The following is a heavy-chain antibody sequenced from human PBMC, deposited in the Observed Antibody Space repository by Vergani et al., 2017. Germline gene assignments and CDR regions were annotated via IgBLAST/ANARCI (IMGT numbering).Heavy chain of an antibody. CDR1: GGSINSHNYY. D-gene: IGHD6-13*01. J-gene: IGHJ6*02. CDR2: IHTSGST. V-gene: IGHV4-61*02. Sequence: QVQLQESGPGLVKPSQTLSLTCTVSGGSINSHNYYWSWIRQPAGKGLEWIGRIHTSGSTNYNPSLKSRVTMSEDTSKNQFSLNLTSVTAADTAVYFCARDPLYSTTWPFLLLDMDVWLQGTTVTVSS. CDR3: ARDPLYSTTWPFLLLDMDV.